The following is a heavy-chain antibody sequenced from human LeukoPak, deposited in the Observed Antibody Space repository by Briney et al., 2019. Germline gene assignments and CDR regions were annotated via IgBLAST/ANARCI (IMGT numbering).Heavy chain of an antibody. Sequence: SETLSLTCTVSGGSVSNYYWSWIRQPPGRGLEWIGYIYYIGSTYYNPSLKSRVTISVDTSKNQFSLKLSSVTAADTAVYYCARSGERFDPWGQGTLVTVSS. CDR2: IYYIGST. J-gene: IGHJ5*02. D-gene: IGHD5-12*01. CDR3: ARSGERFDP. V-gene: IGHV4-59*02. CDR1: GGSVSNYY.